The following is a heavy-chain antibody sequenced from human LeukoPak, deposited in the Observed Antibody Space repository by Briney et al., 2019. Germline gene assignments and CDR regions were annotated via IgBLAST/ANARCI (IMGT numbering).Heavy chain of an antibody. J-gene: IGHJ6*02. CDR2: INPNSGGT. Sequence: SVKVSCKASGYTFTGYYMHWVRQAPGQGLEWMGWINPNSGGTNYAQKLQGRVTMTTDTSTSTAYMELRSLRSDDTAEYYCARVRIILPPRKDYYGMDVWGQGTTVTVSS. V-gene: IGHV1-2*02. CDR3: ARVRIILPPRKDYYGMDV. D-gene: IGHD1-14*01. CDR1: GYTFTGYY.